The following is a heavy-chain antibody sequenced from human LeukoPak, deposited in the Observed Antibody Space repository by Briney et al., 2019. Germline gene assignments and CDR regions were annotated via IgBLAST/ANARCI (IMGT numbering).Heavy chain of an antibody. D-gene: IGHD3-16*02. CDR3: ARDQSLWDAVIDDAFDI. V-gene: IGHV3-21*01. CDR2: ISSSSSYI. J-gene: IGHJ3*02. CDR1: GFTFSTYA. Sequence: GGSLRLSCAASGFTFSTYAMHWVRQAPGKGLEWVSSISSSSSYIYYADSVKGRFTISRDNAKNSLYLQMNSLRAEDTAVYYCARDQSLWDAVIDDAFDIWGQGTMVTVSS.